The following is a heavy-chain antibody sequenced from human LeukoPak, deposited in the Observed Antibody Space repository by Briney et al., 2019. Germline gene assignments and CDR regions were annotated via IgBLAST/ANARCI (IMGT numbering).Heavy chain of an antibody. Sequence: SVKVSCKASGGTFSSYAISWVRQAPGQGLEWMGGIIPIFGTANYAQKLQGRVTMTTDTSTSTAYMELRSLRSDDTAVYYCARDTDGSGPSSGYWGQGTLVTVSS. V-gene: IGHV1-69*05. CDR2: IIPIFGTA. J-gene: IGHJ4*02. CDR1: GGTFSSYA. D-gene: IGHD3-10*01. CDR3: ARDTDGSGPSSGY.